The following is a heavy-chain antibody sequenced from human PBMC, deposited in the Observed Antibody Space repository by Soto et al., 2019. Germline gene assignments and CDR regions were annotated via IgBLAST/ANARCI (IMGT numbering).Heavy chain of an antibody. CDR3: ARVHRPIISMVRGQPCDP. D-gene: IGHD3-10*01. Sequence: QVQLVESGGGVVQPGGSLRLSCAASGFTFNNYDMHWVRQAPGKGLEWVAVTSYDGSNKYYADSVRGRFTISRDNSENTVYLQMNSLRAEETAVYYCARVHRPIISMVRGQPCDPWGQVTLVTVSS. J-gene: IGHJ5*02. CDR1: GFTFNNYD. CDR2: TSYDGSNK. V-gene: IGHV3-30-3*01.